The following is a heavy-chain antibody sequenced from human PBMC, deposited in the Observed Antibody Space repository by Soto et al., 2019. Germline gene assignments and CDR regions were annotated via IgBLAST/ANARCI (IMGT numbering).Heavy chain of an antibody. CDR3: ATARPPSNWFDP. CDR2: IYSGGST. Sequence: RLSCAASGFTVSSNYMSWVRQAPGKGLEWVSVIYSGGSTYHADSVKGRFTISRDNSKNTLYLQMNSLRAEDTAVYYCATARPPSNWFDPWGQGTLVTVSS. D-gene: IGHD6-6*01. CDR1: GFTVSSNY. V-gene: IGHV3-53*01. J-gene: IGHJ5*02.